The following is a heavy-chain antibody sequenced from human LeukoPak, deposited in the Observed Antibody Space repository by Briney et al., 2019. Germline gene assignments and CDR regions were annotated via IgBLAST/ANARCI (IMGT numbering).Heavy chain of an antibody. D-gene: IGHD6-13*01. CDR3: ARDRSSSWYNPWYFDL. CDR2: ISSGSDYI. V-gene: IGHV3-21*01. J-gene: IGHJ2*01. CDR1: GFTFSSYS. Sequence: GGSLRLSCAVSGFTFSSYSMNWARQAPGKGLEWVSSISSGSDYIYYADSVKGRFTISRDNAKNSLYLQINSLRVEDTAVYYCARDRSSSWYNPWYFDLWSRGTLVAVSS.